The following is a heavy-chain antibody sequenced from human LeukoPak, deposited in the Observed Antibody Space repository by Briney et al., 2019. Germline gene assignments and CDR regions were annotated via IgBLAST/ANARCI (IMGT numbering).Heavy chain of an antibody. D-gene: IGHD1-26*01. CDR1: GLPFSPYP. Sequence: GGSLRLSCQASGLPFSPYPMNGVRQPPGKGPGWVAVISYDGTHVIYPDSVKGRFTISRDDSKNTLYLQMNTLGPEDTAVYYCARDPIVGAPDYLDYWGQGTLVTVSS. V-gene: IGHV3-30*04. CDR3: ARDPIVGAPDYLDY. CDR2: ISYDGTHV. J-gene: IGHJ4*02.